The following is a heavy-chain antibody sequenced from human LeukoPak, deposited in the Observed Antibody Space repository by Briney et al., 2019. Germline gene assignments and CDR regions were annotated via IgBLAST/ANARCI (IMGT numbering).Heavy chain of an antibody. CDR2: FIPIFGRA. Sequence: SVKVSCKASGGTFSRDTITWVRQAPGQGLEWMGGFIPIFGRANYAQNFQGRVMITADESTTTAYMELSGLQSEDTAVYYCARGVKYYYDGSGYYLDYWGQGTLVTVSS. J-gene: IGHJ4*02. CDR1: GGTFSRDT. V-gene: IGHV1-69*13. CDR3: ARGVKYYYDGSGYYLDY. D-gene: IGHD3-22*01.